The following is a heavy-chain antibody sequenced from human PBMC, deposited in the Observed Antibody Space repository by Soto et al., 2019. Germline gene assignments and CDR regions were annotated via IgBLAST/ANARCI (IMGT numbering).Heavy chain of an antibody. Sequence: SVKVSCKASGGTFSSYTISWVRQAPGQGLEWMGGIIPIFGTANYAQKFQGRVTITADESTSTAYMELSSLRSEDTAVYYCARDYGRGTHYYGSGSYYIPSYYGMDVWGQGTTVTVSS. CDR3: ARDYGRGTHYYGSGSYYIPSYYGMDV. J-gene: IGHJ6*02. CDR1: GGTFSSYT. D-gene: IGHD3-10*01. CDR2: IIPIFGTA. V-gene: IGHV1-69*13.